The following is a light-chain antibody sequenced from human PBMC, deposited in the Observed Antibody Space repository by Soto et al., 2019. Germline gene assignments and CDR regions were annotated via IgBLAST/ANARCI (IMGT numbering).Light chain of an antibody. V-gene: IGKV3D-15*01. J-gene: IGKJ1*01. Sequence: EIVLTQSPGTLSLSPGERATLSCRASQSVSNNYLAWYQQKPGQAPRLLIYGASNRATGIPDRFSGSGSGTEFTLTISSLQSEDFAVYYCQQSNDWWTFGQGTKVDIK. CDR2: GAS. CDR3: QQSNDWWT. CDR1: QSVSNN.